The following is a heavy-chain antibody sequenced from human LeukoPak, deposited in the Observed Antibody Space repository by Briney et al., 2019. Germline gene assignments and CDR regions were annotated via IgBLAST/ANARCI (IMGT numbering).Heavy chain of an antibody. V-gene: IGHV3-33*01. D-gene: IGHD4-17*01. CDR1: GFTFSIYG. Sequence: TGGSLRLSCAASGFTFSIYGLHWVRQAPGKGLEWVAVIWYDGSNKYYADSVKGRFTISRDNSKNTLYLQMNSLRAEDTAVYYCARDTDYGDTYYFDYWGQGTLVTVSS. J-gene: IGHJ4*02. CDR2: IWYDGSNK. CDR3: ARDTDYGDTYYFDY.